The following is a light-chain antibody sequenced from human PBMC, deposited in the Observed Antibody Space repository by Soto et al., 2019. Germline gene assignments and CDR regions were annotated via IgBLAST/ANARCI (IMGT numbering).Light chain of an antibody. J-gene: IGLJ1*01. V-gene: IGLV2-23*02. CDR2: EVT. CDR3: CSYAGTSSYV. CDR1: SSDVGSYNF. Sequence: QSALTQPASVSGSPGQSITISCAGTSSDVGSYNFVSWYQQHPGRAPKLMIYEVTKRPSGVSSRFSGSKSGNTASLTISGLQAEDEADYYCCSYAGTSSYVFGTGTKVIVL.